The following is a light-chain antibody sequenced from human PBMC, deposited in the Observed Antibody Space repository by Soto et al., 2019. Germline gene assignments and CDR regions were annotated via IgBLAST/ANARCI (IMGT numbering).Light chain of an antibody. CDR2: AAS. CDR1: QAIISS. CDR3: QQLICYLFT. Sequence: IKLTQKPSSLSASVGDRVIITCRASQAIISSLAWYQQKPGKAPKLLIYAASTLQSGVPSRFSDSGSGTDFTLTISGLQPEDFASYSCQQLICYLFTFGQGTRLEIK. V-gene: IGKV1-9*01. J-gene: IGKJ5*01.